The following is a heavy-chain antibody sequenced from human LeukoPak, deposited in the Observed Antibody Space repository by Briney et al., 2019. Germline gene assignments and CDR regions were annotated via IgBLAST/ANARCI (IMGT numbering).Heavy chain of an antibody. CDR1: GGSISSYY. CDR2: IYYSGST. Sequence: SETLSLTCTVSGGSISSYYWSWIRQPPGKGLEWIGSIYYSGSTYYNPSLKSRVTISVDTSKNQFSLKLSSVTAADTAVYYCARQHIVVVTASNWFDPWGQGTLVTVSS. CDR3: ARQHIVVVTASNWFDP. V-gene: IGHV4-59*05. J-gene: IGHJ5*02. D-gene: IGHD2-21*02.